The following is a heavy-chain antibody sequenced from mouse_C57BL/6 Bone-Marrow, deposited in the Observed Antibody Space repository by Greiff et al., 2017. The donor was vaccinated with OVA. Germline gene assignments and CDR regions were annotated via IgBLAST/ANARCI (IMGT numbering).Heavy chain of an antibody. CDR3: ARQDYSNLWAMDY. V-gene: IGHV2-6-1*01. D-gene: IGHD2-5*01. CDR1: GFSLTSYG. J-gene: IGHJ4*01. Sequence: VKVVESGPGLVAPSQSLSITCTVSGFSLTSYGVHWVRQPPGKGLEWLVVIWSDGSTTYNSALKSRLSISKDNSKSQGFLKMNSLQTDDTAMYYCARQDYSNLWAMDYWGQGTSVTVSS. CDR2: IWSDGST.